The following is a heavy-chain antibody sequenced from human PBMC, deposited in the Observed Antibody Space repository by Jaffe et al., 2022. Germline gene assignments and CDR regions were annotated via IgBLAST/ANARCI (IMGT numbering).Heavy chain of an antibody. J-gene: IGHJ6*03. D-gene: IGHD3-3*01. Sequence: EVQLVESGGGLVQPGGSLRLSCAASGFTFSSYSMNWVRQAPGKGLEWVSYISSSSSTIYYADSVKGRFTISRDNAKNSLYLQMNSLRAEDTAVYYCARDRHEYDFWSGYYTYYYMDVWGKGTTVTVSS. CDR2: ISSSSSTI. CDR1: GFTFSSYS. V-gene: IGHV3-48*01. CDR3: ARDRHEYDFWSGYYTYYYMDV.